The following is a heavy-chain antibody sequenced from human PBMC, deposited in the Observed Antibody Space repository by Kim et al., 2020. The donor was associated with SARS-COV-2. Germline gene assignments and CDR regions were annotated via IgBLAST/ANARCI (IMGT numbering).Heavy chain of an antibody. CDR1: GGSFSGYY. V-gene: IGHV4-34*01. D-gene: IGHD5-12*01. CDR3: ARGRVEDGYTLDY. Sequence: SETLSLTCAVYGGSFSGYYWSWIRQPPGKGLEWIGEINHSGSTNYNPSLKSRVTISVDTSKNQFSLKLSSVTAADTAVYYCARGRVEDGYTLDYWGQGTLVTVSS. CDR2: INHSGST. J-gene: IGHJ4*02.